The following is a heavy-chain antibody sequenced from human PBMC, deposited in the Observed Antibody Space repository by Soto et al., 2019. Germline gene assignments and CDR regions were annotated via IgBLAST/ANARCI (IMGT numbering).Heavy chain of an antibody. CDR2: IYYGGST. V-gene: IGHV4-39*01. Sequence: QLQLQESGPGLVKPSETLSLTCTVSGGSISSSSYYWGWIRQPPGKGLEWIGSIYYGGSTYYNPSLKSRVTISVDKSKNPFSLKLSSVTAADTAVYYCAIGYCSGGSCYRTVYFDYWGQGTLVTVSS. J-gene: IGHJ4*02. D-gene: IGHD2-15*01. CDR3: AIGYCSGGSCYRTVYFDY. CDR1: GGSISSSSYY.